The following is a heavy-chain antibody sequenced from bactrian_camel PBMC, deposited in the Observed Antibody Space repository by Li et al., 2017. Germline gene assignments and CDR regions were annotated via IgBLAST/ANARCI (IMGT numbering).Heavy chain of an antibody. CDR2: ISRGSGDT. Sequence: VQLVESGGGLVQPGGSLRLSCAASGFSFSNYAMNWVRQAPGKGLEWVASISRGSGDTAYADSVKGRFTISQDNDKNTVVLQMNNLNPEDTAMYYCAATSPVFATRDCDSGSWPVFVRGQGTQVTVS. CDR1: GFSFSNYA. D-gene: IGHD3*01. CDR3: AATSPVFATRDCDSGSWPVFV. J-gene: IGHJ4*01. V-gene: IGHV3S40*01.